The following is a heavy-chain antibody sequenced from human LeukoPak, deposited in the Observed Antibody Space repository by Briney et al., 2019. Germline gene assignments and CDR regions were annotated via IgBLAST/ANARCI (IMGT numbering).Heavy chain of an antibody. CDR1: GFTFSSYA. V-gene: IGHV3-23*01. CDR3: ARDGDIVVVVAATLDY. CDR2: ISGSGGST. J-gene: IGHJ4*02. Sequence: GGSLRLSCAASGFTFSSYAMSWVRQAPGKGLEWVSAISGSGGSTYYADSVKGRFTISRDNSKNTLYLQMNSLRAEDTAVYYCARDGDIVVVVAATLDYWGQGTLVTVSS. D-gene: IGHD2-15*01.